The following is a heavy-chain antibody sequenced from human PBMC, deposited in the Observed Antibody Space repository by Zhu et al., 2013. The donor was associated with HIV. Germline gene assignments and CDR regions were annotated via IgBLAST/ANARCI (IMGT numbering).Heavy chain of an antibody. CDR1: GGTFSSYT. V-gene: IGHV1-69*02. J-gene: IGHJ5*02. CDR3: ARGNQDTAMLHSSLDWFDP. CDR2: IIPILGIA. Sequence: QVQLVQSGAEVKKPGSSVKVSCKASGGTFSSYTISWVRQAPGQGLEWMGRIIPILGIANYAQKFQGRVTITADKSTSTAYMELSSLRSEDTAVYYCARGNQDTAMLHSSLDWFDPWGQGTLVTVSS. D-gene: IGHD5-18*01.